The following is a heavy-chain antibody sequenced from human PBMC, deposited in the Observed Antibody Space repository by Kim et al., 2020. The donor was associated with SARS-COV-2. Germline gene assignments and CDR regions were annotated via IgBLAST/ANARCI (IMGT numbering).Heavy chain of an antibody. Sequence: ASVKVSCKASGYTFTSYGISWVRQAPGQGLEWMGWISAYNGNTNYAQKLQGRVTMTTDTSTSTAYMELRSLRSDDTAGYYCARDGWRWLHSTFDYWGQGTLVTVSS. J-gene: IGHJ4*02. CDR3: ARDGWRWLHSTFDY. CDR1: GYTFTSYG. V-gene: IGHV1-18*01. CDR2: ISAYNGNT. D-gene: IGHD2-21*01.